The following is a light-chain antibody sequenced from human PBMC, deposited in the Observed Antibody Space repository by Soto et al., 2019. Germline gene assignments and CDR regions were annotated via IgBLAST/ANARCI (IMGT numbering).Light chain of an antibody. CDR1: SSDVDGYYY. V-gene: IGLV2-11*01. J-gene: IGLJ1*01. Sequence: QSALTQPRSVSGSPGQSVTISCTGTSSDVDGYYYVSWYQQHPGKAPKLMIYDVTKRPSGVPDRFSGSKSGNTASLTISGLQAEDEADYYCCSYAGRYTFVCGTGTKLTVL. CDR2: DVT. CDR3: CSYAGRYTFV.